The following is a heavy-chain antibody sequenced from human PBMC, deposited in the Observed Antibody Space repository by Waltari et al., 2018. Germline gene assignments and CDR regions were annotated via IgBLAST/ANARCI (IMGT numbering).Heavy chain of an antibody. Sequence: QLQLQESGPGLVKPSETLSLTCTVSGGSISSSSYYWGWIRQPPGKGLEWIGSIYYSGSTYYNPSLKSRVTISVDTSKNQFSLKLSSVTAADTAVYYCARAGRGGWQLVDAFDIWGQGTMVTVSS. V-gene: IGHV4-39*07. CDR2: IYYSGST. CDR1: GGSISSSSYY. J-gene: IGHJ3*02. D-gene: IGHD6-6*01. CDR3: ARAGRGGWQLVDAFDI.